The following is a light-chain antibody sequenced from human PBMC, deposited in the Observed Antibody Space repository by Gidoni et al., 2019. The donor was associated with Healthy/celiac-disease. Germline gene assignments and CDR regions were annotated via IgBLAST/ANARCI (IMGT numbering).Light chain of an antibody. CDR1: QSISSW. J-gene: IGKJ4*01. V-gene: IGKV1-5*03. CDR2: KAS. Sequence: DIQMTQSPSTLSAFAADRVTITCRASQSISSWLAWYQQKPGKAPTLLIYKASSLGSGVASRFSSSRSGTEFTLTVSTLQPDDFAPCFRRQYNRYPLTLVGATEVE. CDR3: RQYNRYPLT.